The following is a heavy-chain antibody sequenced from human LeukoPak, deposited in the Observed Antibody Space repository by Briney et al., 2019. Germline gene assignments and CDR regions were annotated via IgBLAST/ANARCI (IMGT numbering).Heavy chain of an antibody. CDR2: ISSSSSTI. V-gene: IGHV3-48*04. Sequence: PGGSLGLSCAASGFTFSSYSMNWVRQAPGKGLEWVSYISSSSSTIYYADSVKGRFTISRDNAKNSLYLQMNSLRAEDTAVYYCASGYCSSTSCHWYFDLWGRGTLVTVSS. CDR3: ASGYCSSTSCHWYFDL. J-gene: IGHJ2*01. D-gene: IGHD2-2*01. CDR1: GFTFSSYS.